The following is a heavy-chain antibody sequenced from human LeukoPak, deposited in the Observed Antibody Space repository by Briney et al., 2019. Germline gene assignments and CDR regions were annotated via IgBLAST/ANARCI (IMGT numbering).Heavy chain of an antibody. V-gene: IGHV3-53*01. D-gene: IGHD4-17*01. CDR1: GFTVSSNY. J-gene: IGHJ3*02. CDR3: ARGVDYGDYGGAFDN. CDR2: IYSGGST. Sequence: PGGSLRLSCAASGFTVSSNYMSWVRQAPGKGLEWVSVIYSGGSTYYADSVKGRFTISRDNSKNTLYLQMNSLRAEDTAVYYCARGVDYGDYGGAFDNWGQGTMVTVSS.